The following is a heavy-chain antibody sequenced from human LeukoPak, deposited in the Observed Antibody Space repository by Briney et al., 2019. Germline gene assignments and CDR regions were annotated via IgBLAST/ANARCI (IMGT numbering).Heavy chain of an antibody. J-gene: IGHJ4*02. Sequence: SETLSLTCTVSGGSITSSDYWWAWIRLPPGMGLEWIGSIYYSGSTYYNPPLKSRATISVDTSKNQFSLKLSSVTAADAAVYFCARRSSSWYYFEDWGQGTLVTVSS. V-gene: IGHV4-39*07. CDR3: ARRSSSWYYFED. CDR2: IYYSGST. CDR1: GGSITSSDYW. D-gene: IGHD6-13*01.